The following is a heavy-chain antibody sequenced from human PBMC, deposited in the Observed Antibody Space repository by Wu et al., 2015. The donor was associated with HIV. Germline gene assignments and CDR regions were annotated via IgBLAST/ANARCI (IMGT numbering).Heavy chain of an antibody. J-gene: IGHJ5*02. CDR3: ARGISPTINWFDP. CDR1: GYTFTGYY. Sequence: QVQLVQSGAEVKKPGASVKVSCKASGYTFTGYYMHWVRQAPGQGLEWMGWINPNSGSTNYAQKFQGRVTMTRDTSISTAYMELSRLRSDDTAVYYCARGISPTINWFDPWGQGTLVTVSS. CDR2: INPNSGST. V-gene: IGHV1-2*02. D-gene: IGHD5-24*01.